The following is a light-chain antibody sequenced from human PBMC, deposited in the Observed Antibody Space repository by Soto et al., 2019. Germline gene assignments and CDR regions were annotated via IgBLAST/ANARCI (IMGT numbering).Light chain of an antibody. CDR2: GTS. V-gene: IGKV1-39*01. Sequence: DIQMTQSPSSLTASVGDRGTITCRASQPIVNFLNWYQHNSGRAPNLLIYGTSKLHSGDPSRFSGSGSATEFSLTISSLHPEDFATYICQQSYTTPWTFGRGTKVEMK. CDR1: QPIVNF. CDR3: QQSYTTPWT. J-gene: IGKJ1*01.